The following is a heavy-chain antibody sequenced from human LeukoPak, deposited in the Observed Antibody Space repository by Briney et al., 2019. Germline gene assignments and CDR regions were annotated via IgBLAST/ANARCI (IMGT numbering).Heavy chain of an antibody. J-gene: IGHJ4*02. CDR3: ARDGPVGATVHTDY. V-gene: IGHV1-69*13. CDR1: GGTFSSYA. Sequence: GASVKVSCKASGGTFSSYAISWVRQAPGQGLEWMGGIIPIFGTANYAQKFQGRVTITADESTSTAYVELSSLRSEDTAVYYCARDGPVGATVHTDYWGQGTLVTVSS. CDR2: IIPIFGTA. D-gene: IGHD1-26*01.